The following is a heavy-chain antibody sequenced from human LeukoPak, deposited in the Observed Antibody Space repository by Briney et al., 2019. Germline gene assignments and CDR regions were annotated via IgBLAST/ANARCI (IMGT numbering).Heavy chain of an antibody. Sequence: GASVKVSCKASGYTFTSYGISWVRQAPGQGLEWMGWISAYNGNTNYAQKLQGRVTMTTDTSTSTAYMELRSLRSDDTAVYYCARDVYYYDSSAYYYFDYWGRGTLVAVSS. V-gene: IGHV1-18*01. CDR3: ARDVYYYDSSAYYYFDY. CDR2: ISAYNGNT. D-gene: IGHD3-22*01. CDR1: GYTFTSYG. J-gene: IGHJ4*02.